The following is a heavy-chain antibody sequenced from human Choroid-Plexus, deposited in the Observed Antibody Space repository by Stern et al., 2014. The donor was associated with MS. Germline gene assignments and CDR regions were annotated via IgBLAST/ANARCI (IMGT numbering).Heavy chain of an antibody. J-gene: IGHJ5*02. V-gene: IGHV3-30*18. CDR3: AKDRQYLTYFFDH. D-gene: IGHD2/OR15-2a*01. CDR2: VSYDGSNK. CDR1: GFTFGTCA. Sequence: DQLVESGGGVVKPGRPLRLSCVVSGFTFGTCAMHWVRQAPGKGLEWVAGVSYDGSNKYYADSVKGRFTISRDNSQNTLYMQMSSLRPEDTAVYYCAKDRQYLTYFFDHWGQGSLVTVSS.